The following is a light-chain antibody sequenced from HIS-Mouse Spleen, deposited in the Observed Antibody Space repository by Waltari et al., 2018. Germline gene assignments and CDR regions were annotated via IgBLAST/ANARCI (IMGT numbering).Light chain of an antibody. J-gene: IGLJ1*01. CDR3: CSYAGSYTGV. CDR2: DVS. V-gene: IGLV2-11*01. CDR1: SSDVGGYNY. Sequence: QSALTQPRSVSGSPGQSVTISCTGISSDVGGYNYVSWYQQHPGKAPKLMIYDVSKRPSGVPDRCSGSKSGNTASLTISGLQAEDEADYYCCSYAGSYTGVFGTGTKVTVL.